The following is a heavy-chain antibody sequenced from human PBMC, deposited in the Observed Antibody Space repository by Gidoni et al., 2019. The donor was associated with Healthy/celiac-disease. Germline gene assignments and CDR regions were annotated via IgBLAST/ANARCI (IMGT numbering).Heavy chain of an antibody. CDR3: ARHYQSIAAPPDY. V-gene: IGHV4-39*01. CDR2: IYYRGST. Sequence: QLQLQESGPGLVKPSETLSLTCTVSGGSISSRCYDWGWIRQPPGKGLEWIGSIYYRGSTYYNPSLKSRVTISVDTSKNQFSLKLSSVTAADTAVYYCARHYQSIAAPPDYWGQGTLVTVSS. CDR1: GGSISSRCYD. D-gene: IGHD6-6*01. J-gene: IGHJ4*02.